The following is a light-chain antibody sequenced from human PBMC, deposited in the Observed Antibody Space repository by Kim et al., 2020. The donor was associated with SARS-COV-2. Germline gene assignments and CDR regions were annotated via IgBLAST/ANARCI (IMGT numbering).Light chain of an antibody. J-gene: IGLJ3*02. CDR3: ATWDDSLSGWV. CDR2: TNN. V-gene: IGLV1-47*01. Sequence: GQRVTNSCPGSSSNIGTNYVYWYQQLPGTGPTLLIYTNNQRPSGVPDRFSGSKSGTSASLAISGLRSEDEADYDCATWDDSLSGWVFGGGTKLTVL. CDR1: SSNIGTNY.